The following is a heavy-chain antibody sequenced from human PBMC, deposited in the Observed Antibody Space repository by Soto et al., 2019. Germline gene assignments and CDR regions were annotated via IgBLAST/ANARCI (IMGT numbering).Heavy chain of an antibody. Sequence: GESLKISCKGSGYSFTSYWISWVRQMPGKGLEWMGRIDPSDSYTNYSPSFQGHVTISADKSISTAYLQWSSLKASDTALYYCARLPTYYYGSGSYPDAFDIWGQGTMVTVSS. CDR3: ARLPTYYYGSGSYPDAFDI. CDR1: GYSFTSYW. V-gene: IGHV5-10-1*01. J-gene: IGHJ3*02. D-gene: IGHD3-10*01. CDR2: IDPSDSYT.